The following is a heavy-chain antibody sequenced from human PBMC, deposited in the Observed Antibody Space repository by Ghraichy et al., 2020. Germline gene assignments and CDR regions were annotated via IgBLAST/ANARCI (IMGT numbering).Heavy chain of an antibody. CDR3: AKGPDYDFWSGYSTDY. CDR1: GFTFSSYA. J-gene: IGHJ4*02. CDR2: ISGSGGST. D-gene: IGHD3-3*01. V-gene: IGHV3-23*01. Sequence: GGSLRLSCAASGFTFSSYAMSWVRQAPGKGLEWVSAISGSGGSTYYADSVKGRFTISRDNSKNTLYLQMNSLRAEDTAVYYCAKGPDYDFWSGYSTDYWGQGTLVTVSS.